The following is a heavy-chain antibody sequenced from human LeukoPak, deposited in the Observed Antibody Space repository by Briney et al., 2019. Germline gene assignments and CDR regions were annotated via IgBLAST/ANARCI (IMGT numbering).Heavy chain of an antibody. Sequence: XXRQPPXKGLEWIGSIYHSGSTYYNPSLKSRVTISVDTSKNQFSLKLSSVTAADTAVYYCARGEYSSSSSWFDXXGQXTL. V-gene: IGHV4-38-2*02. CDR2: IYHSGST. J-gene: IGHJ5*02. D-gene: IGHD6-6*01. CDR3: ARGEYSSSSSWFDX.